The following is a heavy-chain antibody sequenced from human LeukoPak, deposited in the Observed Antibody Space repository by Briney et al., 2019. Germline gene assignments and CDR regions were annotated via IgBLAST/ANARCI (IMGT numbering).Heavy chain of an antibody. J-gene: IGHJ3*02. V-gene: IGHV3-13*04. Sequence: GGSLRLSCVPPGFTFSTYDMHWVRQAAGDRLEWGSSIHTADDTYYPDYVKGRFTISRENAKNLLYIQRNSLGVGDTAVYYCARGRCSSRSCSFRLYGLDIWGQGTMVTVTS. CDR2: IHTADDT. D-gene: IGHD2-2*01. CDR1: GFTFSTYD. CDR3: ARGRCSSRSCSFRLYGLDI.